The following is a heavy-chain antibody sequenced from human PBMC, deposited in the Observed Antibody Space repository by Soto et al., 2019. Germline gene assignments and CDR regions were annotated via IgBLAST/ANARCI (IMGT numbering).Heavy chain of an antibody. CDR2: IIPIFGTA. D-gene: IGHD3-3*01. CDR3: ARIGTIFGVVPFYYGMDV. Sequence: GASVKVSCKASGGTFSSYAISWVRQAPGQGLEWMGGIIPIFGTANYAQKFQGRVTITADKSTSTAYMELSSLRSEDTAVYYCARIGTIFGVVPFYYGMDVWGQGTTVTVSS. V-gene: IGHV1-69*06. J-gene: IGHJ6*02. CDR1: GGTFSSYA.